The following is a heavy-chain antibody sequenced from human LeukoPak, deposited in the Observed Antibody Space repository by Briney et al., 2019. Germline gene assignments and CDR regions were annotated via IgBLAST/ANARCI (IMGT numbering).Heavy chain of an antibody. J-gene: IGHJ5*02. CDR3: ARVTHTELSTWFDP. CDR2: IVPIFGSS. V-gene: IGHV1-69*13. D-gene: IGHD1-26*01. CDR1: GGTFTTYA. Sequence: SVKVSCKASGGTFTTYAINWVRQAPGQGLERMGGIVPIFGSSNYAQNFQGRVTITADESTSTAYMELSSLRSEDTAVYYCARVTHTELSTWFDPWGQGTLVTVSS.